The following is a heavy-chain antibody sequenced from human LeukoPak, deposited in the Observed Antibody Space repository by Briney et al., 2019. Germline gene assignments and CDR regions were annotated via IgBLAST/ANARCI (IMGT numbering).Heavy chain of an antibody. CDR1: GYTFTAYY. V-gene: IGHV1-2*02. J-gene: IGHJ3*02. CDR2: INPNTGGT. D-gene: IGHD1-1*01. CDR3: ARDLDWNDENAFDI. Sequence: ASVKVSCKASGYTFTAYYMHWVRQAPGQGLEWMGWINPNTGGTKYAQQFQGRVTMTRDTSISTAYMELSRLRSDDTAVYYCARDLDWNDENAFDIWGQGTMVTVSS.